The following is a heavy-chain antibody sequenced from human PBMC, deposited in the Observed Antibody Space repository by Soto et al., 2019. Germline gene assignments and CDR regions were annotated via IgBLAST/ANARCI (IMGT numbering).Heavy chain of an antibody. Sequence: QVQLQESGPGLVRPSETLSLTCTVSGAYITSYHWSWIRQPAGKGLEWIGRISTIGGTNYSPSLESRVTLSIDRSTNQFSLKLTSVTAADTAVYYCARGAGPPWFDPWGHGTLVTVSS. CDR1: GAYITSYH. CDR2: ISTIGGT. V-gene: IGHV4-4*07. J-gene: IGHJ5*02. CDR3: ARGAGPPWFDP.